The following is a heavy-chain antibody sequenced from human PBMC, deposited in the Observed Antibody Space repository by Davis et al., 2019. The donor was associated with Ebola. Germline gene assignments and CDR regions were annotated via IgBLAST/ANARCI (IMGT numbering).Heavy chain of an antibody. CDR1: GFTFSDYY. J-gene: IGHJ3*02. D-gene: IGHD4-17*01. CDR2: ISSSGSTI. CDR3: ARPYGDYAAFDI. V-gene: IGHV3-11*01. Sequence: GESLKISCAASGFTFSDYYMSWIRQAPGKGLERVSYISSSGSTIYYTDSVKGRFTISRDNTNNSLYLQMNSLRGDDTAVYYCARPYGDYAAFDIWGQGTVVTVSS.